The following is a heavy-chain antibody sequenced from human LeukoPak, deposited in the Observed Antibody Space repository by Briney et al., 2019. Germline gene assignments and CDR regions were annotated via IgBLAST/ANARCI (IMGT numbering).Heavy chain of an antibody. J-gene: IGHJ4*02. V-gene: IGHV3-23*01. CDR2: ISGSGGST. Sequence: PGGSLRLSCAASGFTFSSYVMSWVRQAPGKGLEWVSSISGSGGSTNYADSVKGRFTISRDSSKNTLYLQMNSLRAEDTAVYYCARDPIYCSSTSCDSRGYHFDYWGQGTLVTVSS. CDR1: GFTFSSYV. D-gene: IGHD2-2*01. CDR3: ARDPIYCSSTSCDSRGYHFDY.